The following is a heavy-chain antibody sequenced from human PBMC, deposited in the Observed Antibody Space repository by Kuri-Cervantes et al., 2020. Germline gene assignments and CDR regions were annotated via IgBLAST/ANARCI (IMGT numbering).Heavy chain of an antibody. D-gene: IGHD2-15*01. Sequence: ASVKVSCKASGYTFTSYGISWVRQAPGQGLEWMGWISAYNGNTNYAQRLQGRVTMARNTSISTAYMELSSLRSEDTAVYYCARVGPYCSGGSCYSGYWGQGTLVTVSS. V-gene: IGHV1-18*01. J-gene: IGHJ4*02. CDR3: ARVGPYCSGGSCYSGY. CDR2: ISAYNGNT. CDR1: GYTFTSYG.